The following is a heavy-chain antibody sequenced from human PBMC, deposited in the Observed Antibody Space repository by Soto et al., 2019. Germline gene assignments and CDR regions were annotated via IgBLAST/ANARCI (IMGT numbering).Heavy chain of an antibody. Sequence: EVQLVESGGGLVQPGGSLRLSCAASGFTFSDHYMDWVRQAPGKGLEWVGRTRNKANSYTTEYAASVKGRFTISRDDSKNSLYLQMNSLKTEDTAVYYCARVETNYYYYGMDVWGQGTTVTVSS. CDR2: TRNKANSYTT. CDR3: ARVETNYYYYGMDV. CDR1: GFTFSDHY. V-gene: IGHV3-72*01. D-gene: IGHD1-1*01. J-gene: IGHJ6*02.